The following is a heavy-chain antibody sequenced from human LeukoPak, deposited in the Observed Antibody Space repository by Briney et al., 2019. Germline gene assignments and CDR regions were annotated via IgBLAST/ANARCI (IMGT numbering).Heavy chain of an antibody. Sequence: GGSLRLSCAASGFTFSSYAMSWVRQAPGKGLELVSAISGSGGSTYYADSVKGRFTISRDNSKNTLYLQMNSLRAEDTAVYYCAKDKAVEMATMFDYWGQGTLVTVSS. CDR3: AKDKAVEMATMFDY. J-gene: IGHJ4*02. CDR2: ISGSGGST. V-gene: IGHV3-23*01. CDR1: GFTFSSYA. D-gene: IGHD5-24*01.